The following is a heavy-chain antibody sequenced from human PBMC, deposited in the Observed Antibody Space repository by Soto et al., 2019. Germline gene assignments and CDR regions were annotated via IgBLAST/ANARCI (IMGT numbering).Heavy chain of an antibody. J-gene: IGHJ4*02. CDR2: IIPIFGTA. CDR1: GGTFSSYA. Sequence: SVKVSCKASGGTFSSYAISWVRQAPGQGLEWMGGIIPIFGTANYAQKFQGRVTITADESTSTAYMELSSLRSEDTAVYYCARESPRFDSSGYSGPFDYWGQGTLVTVSS. V-gene: IGHV1-69*13. CDR3: ARESPRFDSSGYSGPFDY. D-gene: IGHD3-22*01.